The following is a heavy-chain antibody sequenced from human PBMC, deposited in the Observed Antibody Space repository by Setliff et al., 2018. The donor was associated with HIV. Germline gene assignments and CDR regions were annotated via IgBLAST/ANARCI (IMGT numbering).Heavy chain of an antibody. D-gene: IGHD4-17*01. Sequence: PSETLSLTCTVSGVSISSGSYYWSWIRQSAGKGLEWIGRIYTSGSTNDNPSLKSRITISVDTSNNQFALRLSSVTAADTAVYYCARRTVTTGAFDIWGQGTMVTVSS. J-gene: IGHJ3*02. CDR1: GVSISSGSYY. V-gene: IGHV4-61*02. CDR3: ARRTVTTGAFDI. CDR2: IYTSGST.